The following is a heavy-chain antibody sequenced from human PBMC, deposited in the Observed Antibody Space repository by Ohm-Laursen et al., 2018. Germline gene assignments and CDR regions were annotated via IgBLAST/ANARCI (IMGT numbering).Heavy chain of an antibody. J-gene: IGHJ3*02. Sequence: SLRLSCAATGFTFSSYAMSWVRQAPGKGLEWVSAISGSGGSTYYADSVKGRFTISRDNAKNSLYLQMNSLRAEDTAVYYCARDQTYASDIWGQGTEVTVSS. CDR2: ISGSGGST. CDR3: ARDQTYASDI. V-gene: IGHV3-23*01. CDR1: GFTFSSYA.